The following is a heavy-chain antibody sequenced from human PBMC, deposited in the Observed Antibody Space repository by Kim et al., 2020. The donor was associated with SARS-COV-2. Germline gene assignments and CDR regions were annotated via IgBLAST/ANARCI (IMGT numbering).Heavy chain of an antibody. CDR1: GGTFSSYA. J-gene: IGHJ3*02. CDR3: ARDGDQSGAFDI. Sequence: SVKVSCKASGGTFSSYAISWVRQAPGQGLEWMGGIIPIFGTANYAQKFQGRVTITADESTSTAYMELSSLRSEDTAVYYCARDGDQSGAFDIWGQGTMVTVSS. CDR2: IIPIFGTA. D-gene: IGHD2-21*01. V-gene: IGHV1-69*13.